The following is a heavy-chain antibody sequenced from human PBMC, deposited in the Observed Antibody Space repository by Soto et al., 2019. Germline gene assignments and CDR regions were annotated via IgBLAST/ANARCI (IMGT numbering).Heavy chain of an antibody. V-gene: IGHV3-49*03. J-gene: IGHJ3*02. CDR2: IRSKAYGGTT. CDR3: TRDTVVNAFDI. D-gene: IGHD2-15*01. Sequence: GSLRLSCTASGFTFGDYAMSWFRQAPGKGLEWVGFIRSKAYGGTTEYAASVKGRFTISRDDSKSIAYLQMNSLKTEDTAVYYCTRDTVVNAFDIWGQGTMVTVSS. CDR1: GFTFGDYA.